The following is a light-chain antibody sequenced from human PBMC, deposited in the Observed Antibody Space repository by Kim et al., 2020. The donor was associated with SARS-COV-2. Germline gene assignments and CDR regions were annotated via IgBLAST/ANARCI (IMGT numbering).Light chain of an antibody. Sequence: EIVMTQSPATLSVSPGERATLSCRANQSVSSNLAWYQQKPGQAPRLLIYGASTRATGIPARFSGSGSGTEFTLTISSLQSEDFAVYYCQQYNNRPPLSFGGGTKVDIK. CDR3: QQYNNRPPLS. J-gene: IGKJ4*01. CDR1: QSVSSN. V-gene: IGKV3-15*01. CDR2: GAS.